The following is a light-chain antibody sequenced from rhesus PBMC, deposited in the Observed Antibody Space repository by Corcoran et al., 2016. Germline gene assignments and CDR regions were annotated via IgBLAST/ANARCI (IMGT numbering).Light chain of an antibody. CDR2: YAT. CDR1: QGISSY. Sequence: DIQMTQSPSSLSASVGDRVTITCRASQGISSYLNWYQQKPGKAPKLLIYYATRLESGVPSRFRGSGSGTEFTLTLSSLQPEDFAPYYCQQYNSLPLTFGGGTKVEIK. J-gene: IGKJ4*01. V-gene: IGKV1-32*01. CDR3: QQYNSLPLT.